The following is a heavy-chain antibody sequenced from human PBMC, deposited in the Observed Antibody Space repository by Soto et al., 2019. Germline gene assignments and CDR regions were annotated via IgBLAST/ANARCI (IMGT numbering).Heavy chain of an antibody. J-gene: IGHJ3*02. V-gene: IGHV1-69*01. CDR3: ARGNGLTGTTYDGLDAFDI. Sequence: QVQLVQSGAEVKKPGSSVKVSCKASGGTFSSYAISWVRQAPGQGLEWMGGIIPIFGTANYAQKFQGRVTITADESTSTAYMELSSLRSEDTAVYYCARGNGLTGTTYDGLDAFDIWGQGTMVTVSS. CDR2: IIPIFGTA. D-gene: IGHD1-20*01. CDR1: GGTFSSYA.